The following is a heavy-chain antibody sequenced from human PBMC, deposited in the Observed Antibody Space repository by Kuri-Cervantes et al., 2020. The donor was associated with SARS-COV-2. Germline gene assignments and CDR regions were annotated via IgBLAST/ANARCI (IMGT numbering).Heavy chain of an antibody. CDR3: ARGSWQDPLY. D-gene: IGHD2-15*01. V-gene: IGHV1-18*01. J-gene: IGHJ4*02. CDR2: INAYNGNT. CDR1: GYTFTTYG. Sequence: ASVKVSCKASGYTFTTYGISWVRQAPGQGLEWMGWINAYNGNTNYSQKFQGRFTMTWDTSASTAYMELSSLRSEDTAVYFCARGSWQDPLYWGQGTLVTVSS.